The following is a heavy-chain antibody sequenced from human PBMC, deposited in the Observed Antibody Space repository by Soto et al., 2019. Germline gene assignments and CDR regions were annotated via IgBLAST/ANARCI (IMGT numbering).Heavy chain of an antibody. Sequence: ASVKVSCKASGYTFTSYDINWVRQATGQGLEWMGWMNPNSGNTGYAQKFQGRVTMTRNTSISTAYMELSSLRSEDTAVYYCARGVTIVRGLISPVGMDVWGPGHTVTFSS. V-gene: IGHV1-8*01. D-gene: IGHD3-10*01. CDR1: GYTFTSYD. CDR2: MNPNSGNT. CDR3: ARGVTIVRGLISPVGMDV. J-gene: IGHJ6*02.